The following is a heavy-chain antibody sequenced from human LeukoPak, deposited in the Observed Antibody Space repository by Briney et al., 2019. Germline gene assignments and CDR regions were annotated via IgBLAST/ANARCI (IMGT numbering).Heavy chain of an antibody. CDR3: ARLEMVPASAHSKTFPT. D-gene: IGHD2-2*01. Sequence: NTSETLSLTCAVSRGSISSSSYYWGWIRQPPGKGLEWIGSIYHSGSTYYNPSLKSRVTISVDTSKNQFSLKLSSVTAADTAVYYCARLEMVPASAHSKTFPTWGQGTLVTVSS. J-gene: IGHJ5*02. CDR1: RGSISSSSYY. V-gene: IGHV4-39*07. CDR2: IYHSGST.